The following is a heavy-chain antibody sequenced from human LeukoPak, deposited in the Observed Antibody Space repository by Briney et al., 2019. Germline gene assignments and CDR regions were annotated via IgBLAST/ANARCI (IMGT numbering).Heavy chain of an antibody. CDR3: ARIWEVGATDNLISDY. Sequence: PSETLSLTCAVYGGSFSGYYWSWIRQPPGKGLEWIGEINHSGSTNYNPSLKSRVTISVDTSKNQFSLKLSSVTAADTAVYYCARIWEVGATDNLISDYWGQGTLVTVSS. J-gene: IGHJ4*02. V-gene: IGHV4-34*01. D-gene: IGHD1-26*01. CDR1: GGSFSGYY. CDR2: INHSGST.